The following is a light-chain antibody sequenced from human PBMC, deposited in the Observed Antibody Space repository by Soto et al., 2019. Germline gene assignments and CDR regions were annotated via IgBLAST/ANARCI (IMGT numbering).Light chain of an antibody. J-gene: IGLJ1*01. CDR2: EVV. CDR1: KNDVGFYDF. CDR3: KSYAGSNTYV. Sequence: QCGLTKPPSASLSPGQSVTISCTGTKNDVGFYDFVSLYQHHPGKAPRLIIYEVVQRPSGVPDRFSGSKSGNTASLTVSGLQAADEADYFCKSYAGSNTYVFGSGTKVTVL. V-gene: IGLV2-8*01.